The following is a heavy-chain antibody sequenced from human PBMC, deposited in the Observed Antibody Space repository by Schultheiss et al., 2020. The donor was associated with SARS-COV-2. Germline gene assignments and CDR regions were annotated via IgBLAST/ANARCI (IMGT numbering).Heavy chain of an antibody. J-gene: IGHJ5*02. CDR2: IYYSGST. Sequence: SETLSLTCTVSGGSISSSSYYWGWIRQPAGKGLEWIGYIYYSGSTNYNPSLKSRVTISVDTSKNQFSLKLSSVTAADTAVYYCAREYYDFWSGTLSPMYNWFDPWGQGTLVTVSS. V-gene: IGHV4-39*07. D-gene: IGHD3-3*01. CDR1: GGSISSSSYY. CDR3: AREYYDFWSGTLSPMYNWFDP.